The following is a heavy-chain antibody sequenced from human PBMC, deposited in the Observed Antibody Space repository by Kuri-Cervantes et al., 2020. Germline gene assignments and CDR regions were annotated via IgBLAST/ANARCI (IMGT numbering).Heavy chain of an antibody. Sequence: ASVKVPCKASGYTSTSNGISWVPQPPGQGLEWMGGISAYNGNTNYNQKLQGRVTMTRDTSTSTVSMELSSLRSEDTAVYYCAGARLGLRSSDYWGQGTLVTVSS. CDR2: ISAYNGNT. CDR3: AGARLGLRSSDY. V-gene: IGHV1-18*01. J-gene: IGHJ4*02. D-gene: IGHD5-12*01. CDR1: GYTSTSNG.